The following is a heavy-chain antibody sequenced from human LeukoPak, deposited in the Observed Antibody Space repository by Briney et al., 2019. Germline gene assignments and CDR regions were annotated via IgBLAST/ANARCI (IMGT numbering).Heavy chain of an antibody. CDR3: AREHSSGWYRGDY. CDR2: IKQDGSEK. V-gene: IGHV3-7*01. Sequence: GSRRLSGAASGFTFSSYWMSWVRQAPGKGLEGVANIKQDGSEKYYVDSVKGRFTISRDNAKNSLSLQMNSLRAEDTAVYYCAREHSSGWYRGDYWGQGTLVSVSS. D-gene: IGHD6-19*01. J-gene: IGHJ4*02. CDR1: GFTFSSYW.